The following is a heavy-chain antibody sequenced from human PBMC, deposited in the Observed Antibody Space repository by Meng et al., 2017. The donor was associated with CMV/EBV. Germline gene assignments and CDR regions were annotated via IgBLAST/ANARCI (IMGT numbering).Heavy chain of an antibody. V-gene: IGHV3-15*01. CDR2: IKSKTDGGTT. J-gene: IGHJ4*02. D-gene: IGHD2-21*01. CDR1: GFTFSNAW. CDR3: TTEGVRDYGGDCWAGTSY. Sequence: GESLKISCAASGFTFSNAWMSWVRQAPGKGLEWVGRIKSKTDGGTTDYAAPVKGRFTISRDDSKNTLYLQMNSLKTEDTAVYYCTTEGVRDYGGDCWAGTSYWGQGTLVTVSS.